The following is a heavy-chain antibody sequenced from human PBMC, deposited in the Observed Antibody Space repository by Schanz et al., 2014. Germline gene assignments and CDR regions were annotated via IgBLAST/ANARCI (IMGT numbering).Heavy chain of an antibody. CDR1: GYTFTSYG. CDR2: ISPYNGNT. V-gene: IGHV1-18*01. Sequence: QVQLVQSGAEVKKPGASVKVSCKASGYTFTSYGISWVRQAPGQGLEWMGWISPYNGNTNYAQKLQGRVTMTTDTSTSTAYMELSSLRSEDTAVYYCAKRNHDMQSLPLDYWGQGTLVIVSS. CDR3: AKRNHDMQSLPLDY. J-gene: IGHJ4*02. D-gene: IGHD3-9*01.